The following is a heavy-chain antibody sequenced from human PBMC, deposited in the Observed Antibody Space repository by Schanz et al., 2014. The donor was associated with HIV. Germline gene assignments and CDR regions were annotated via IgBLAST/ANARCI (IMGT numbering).Heavy chain of an antibody. CDR3: ARGLGDSSSSEPFDI. D-gene: IGHD6-6*01. CDR2: IIPIFGTA. Sequence: LVQSGAEVKRPGASVTVSCTAAGSTFPDLDVNWVRQAPGQGLEWMGGIIPIFGTANYAQKFQGRVTITADESTSTAYMELRSLRSEDTAVYYCARGLGDSSSSEPFDIWGQGTKVTVSS. CDR1: GSTFPDLD. J-gene: IGHJ3*02. V-gene: IGHV1-69*13.